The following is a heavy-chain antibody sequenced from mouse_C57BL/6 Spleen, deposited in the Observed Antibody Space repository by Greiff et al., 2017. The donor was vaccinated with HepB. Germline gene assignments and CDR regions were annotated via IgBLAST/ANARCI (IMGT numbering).Heavy chain of an antibody. V-gene: IGHV1-20*01. CDR2: INPYNGDT. D-gene: IGHD2-4*01. Sequence: EVQLQQSGPELVKPGDSVKISCKASGYSFTGYFMNWVMQSHGKSLEWIGRINPYNGDTFYNQKFKGKATLTVDKSSSTAHMELRSLTSEDSAVYYCARLDDYDDGGAWFAYWGQGTLVTVSA. J-gene: IGHJ3*01. CDR1: GYSFTGYF. CDR3: ARLDDYDDGGAWFAY.